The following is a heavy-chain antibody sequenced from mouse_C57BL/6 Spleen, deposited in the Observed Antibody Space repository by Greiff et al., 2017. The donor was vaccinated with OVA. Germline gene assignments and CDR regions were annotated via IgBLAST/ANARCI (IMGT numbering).Heavy chain of an antibody. V-gene: IGHV5-4*01. J-gene: IGHJ3*01. Sequence: EVKVVESGGGLVKPGGSLKLSCAASGFTFSSYAMSWVRQTPEKRLEGVATISDGGSYTYYPDNVKGRFTISRDNAKNNLYLQMSHLKSEDTAMYYCARDEANWFAYWGQGTLVTVSA. CDR2: ISDGGSYT. CDR1: GFTFSSYA. CDR3: ARDEANWFAY.